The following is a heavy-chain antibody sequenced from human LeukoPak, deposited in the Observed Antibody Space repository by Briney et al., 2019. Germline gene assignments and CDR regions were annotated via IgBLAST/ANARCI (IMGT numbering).Heavy chain of an antibody. J-gene: IGHJ4*02. CDR1: GFTFSSYG. V-gene: IGHV3-33*01. D-gene: IGHD6-13*01. CDR3: ARGFSRSWYAVGY. CDR2: IWYDGSNK. Sequence: SLRLSRAASGFTFSSYGMHSVRHAPGKGLEWVAVIWYDGSNKYYADSVKGRFTISRDNSKNTLNLQMSSLRAEDTAVYYGARGFSRSWYAVGYWGQGTLVTVSS.